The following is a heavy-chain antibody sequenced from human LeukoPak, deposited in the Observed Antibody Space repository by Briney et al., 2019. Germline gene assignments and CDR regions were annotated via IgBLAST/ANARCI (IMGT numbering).Heavy chain of an antibody. CDR1: IGSISSSKW. V-gene: IGHV3-66*04. D-gene: IGHD3-22*01. CDR2: IYSGGTT. CDR3: ARRDSSGFYYIL. J-gene: IGHJ4*02. Sequence: ETLSLTCSVSIGSISSSKWWSWVRQSPVKGLEWISVIYSGGTTYYADSVKGRFTISRDRSKNTVYLQMNSLRAEDTAVYYCARRDSSGFYYILWGQGTLVAVSS.